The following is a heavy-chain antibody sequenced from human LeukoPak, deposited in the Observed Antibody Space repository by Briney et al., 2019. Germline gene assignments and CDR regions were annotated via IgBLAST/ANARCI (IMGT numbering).Heavy chain of an antibody. Sequence: PGGSLRLSCAASGFTFSSYAMSWVRQAPGKGLEWVSIISGSGGSTYYADSVKGRFTISRDNSKNTLYLQMNNLRAEDTAVYYCAKITYNYDSSGRYYFDYWGQGTLVTVSS. CDR3: AKITYNYDSSGRYYFDY. J-gene: IGHJ4*02. CDR2: ISGSGGST. CDR1: GFTFSSYA. D-gene: IGHD3-22*01. V-gene: IGHV3-23*01.